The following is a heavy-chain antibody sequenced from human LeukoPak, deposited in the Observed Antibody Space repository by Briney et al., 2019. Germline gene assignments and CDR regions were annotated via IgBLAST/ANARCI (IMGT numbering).Heavy chain of an antibody. CDR1: GFTFSSYD. J-gene: IGHJ4*02. Sequence: PGGSLRLSCAASGFTFSSYDMHWVRQAPGKGLEWVAFIRYDGSNKYYADSVKGRFTISRDNAKNSLYLQMNSLRAEDTAVYYCARVGIMKGDYYDSSGPSINYFDYWGQGTLVTVSS. V-gene: IGHV3-30*02. CDR2: IRYDGSNK. D-gene: IGHD3-22*01. CDR3: ARVGIMKGDYYDSSGPSINYFDY.